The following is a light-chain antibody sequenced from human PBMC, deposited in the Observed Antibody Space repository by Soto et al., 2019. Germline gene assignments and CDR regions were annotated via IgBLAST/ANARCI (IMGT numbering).Light chain of an antibody. CDR2: DVS. CDR3: VSYTSSSSLL. J-gene: IGLJ2*01. Sequence: QSALTQPASVSGSPGQSITISCTGTSSDIGGYNYVSWYQHYPGKAPKLVIYDVSTRPSGVSNRFSASKSGNTASLTISGLQTEDEADYYCVSYTSSSSLLFGGGTQLTVL. V-gene: IGLV2-14*03. CDR1: SSDIGGYNY.